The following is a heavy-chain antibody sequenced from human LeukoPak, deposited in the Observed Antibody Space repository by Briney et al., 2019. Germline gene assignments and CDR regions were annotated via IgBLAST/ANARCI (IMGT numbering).Heavy chain of an antibody. D-gene: IGHD3-22*01. V-gene: IGHV3-48*01. Sequence: SGGSLRLSCAASGFTFSSYAMSWVRQAPGKGLEWVSYISSSSSTIYYADSVKGRFTISRDNAKNSLYLQMNSLRAEDTAVYYCARTSDYYDSSGYNFDYWGQGTLVTVSS. CDR3: ARTSDYYDSSGYNFDY. CDR2: ISSSSSTI. J-gene: IGHJ4*02. CDR1: GFTFSSYA.